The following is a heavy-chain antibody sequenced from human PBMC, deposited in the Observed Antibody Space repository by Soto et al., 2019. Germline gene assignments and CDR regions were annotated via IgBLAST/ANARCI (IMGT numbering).Heavy chain of an antibody. CDR2: IYHSGIT. CDR1: GVSISSGGYS. V-gene: IGHV4-30-2*01. J-gene: IGHJ3*02. Sequence: SDTLSLTCAVSGVSISSGGYSWSWIRQPPGKVLEWIGYIYHSGITYYNPSLKSRVTISVDRSKNQFSLKLSSVTAADTAVYYCARLGQGITFFAFDIWGQGTMVTVSS. CDR3: ARLGQGITFFAFDI. D-gene: IGHD3-3*02.